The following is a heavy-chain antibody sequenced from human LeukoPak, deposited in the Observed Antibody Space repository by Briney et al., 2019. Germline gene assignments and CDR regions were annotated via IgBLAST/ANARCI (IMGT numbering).Heavy chain of an antibody. CDR1: GGSISSYY. Sequence: SETLSLTCTVSGGSISSYYWSWIRQPPGKGLEWIGYIHYNGSTYYHPSLRSRVTISADTSKNQFSLKLSSVTAADTAVYYCARHRCCHYYYYYMDVWGKGTTVTVSS. J-gene: IGHJ6*03. V-gene: IGHV4-59*08. CDR3: ARHRCCHYYYYYMDV. D-gene: IGHD4/OR15-4a*01. CDR2: IHYNGST.